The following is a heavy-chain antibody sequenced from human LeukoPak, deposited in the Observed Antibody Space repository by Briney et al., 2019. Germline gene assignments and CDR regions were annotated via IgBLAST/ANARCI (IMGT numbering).Heavy chain of an antibody. V-gene: IGHV3-23*01. J-gene: IGHJ4*02. CDR2: ISGGGEST. CDR3: AKDTAAGTWFGY. CDR1: EFTFSSHA. Sequence: GGSLGLSCVASEFTFSSHAMNWVRQAPGKGLEWVSSISGGGESTYYADSVKGRFTVSRDNSKNTLYLQINSLRGEDTAVYYCAKDTAAGTWFGYWGQGTLVTVSS. D-gene: IGHD6-13*01.